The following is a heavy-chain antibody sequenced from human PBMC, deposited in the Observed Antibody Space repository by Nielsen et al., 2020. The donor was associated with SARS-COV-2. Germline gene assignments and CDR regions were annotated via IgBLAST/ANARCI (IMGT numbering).Heavy chain of an antibody. CDR1: GYTFTSYG. J-gene: IGHJ4*02. CDR3: ARSGPWLAFDY. CDR2: INPNSGGT. D-gene: IGHD6-19*01. V-gene: IGHV1-2*06. Sequence: ASVKVSCKASGYTFTSYGISWVRQAPGQGLEWMGRINPNSGGTNYAQKFQGRVTMTRDTSIRTAYMELSRLRSDDTAVYYCARSGPWLAFDYWGQGTLVTVSS.